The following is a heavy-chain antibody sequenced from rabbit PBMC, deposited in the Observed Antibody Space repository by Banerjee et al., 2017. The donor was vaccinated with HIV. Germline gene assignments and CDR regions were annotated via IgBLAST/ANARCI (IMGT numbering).Heavy chain of an antibody. J-gene: IGHJ4*01. CDR2: IYAGISGTT. CDR3: ARGGRVDGDGLDL. Sequence: EQLEESGRDLVKPEGSLTLTCTASGFSFSSRYWICWIRQAPGKGLEWIACIYAGISGTTYYASWAKGRFTISKTSSTTVTLQMTSLTAADTATYFCARGGRVDGDGLDLRGPGTLVTVS. CDR1: GFSFSSRYW. D-gene: IGHD2-1*01. V-gene: IGHV1S45*01.